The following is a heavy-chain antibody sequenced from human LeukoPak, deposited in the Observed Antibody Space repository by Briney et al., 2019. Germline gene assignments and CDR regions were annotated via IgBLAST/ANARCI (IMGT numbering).Heavy chain of an antibody. Sequence: GGSLRLSCAASGFIFSNYWMHWVRQAPGKGLVWVSRIKTDGSTITYADSVKGRFTISRDNAMNTLYLQMNSLGAEDTAVYYCAKDATYGDYFDYWGQGTLVTVSS. D-gene: IGHD4-17*01. CDR3: AKDATYGDYFDY. J-gene: IGHJ4*02. CDR1: GFIFSNYW. CDR2: IKTDGSTI. V-gene: IGHV3-74*01.